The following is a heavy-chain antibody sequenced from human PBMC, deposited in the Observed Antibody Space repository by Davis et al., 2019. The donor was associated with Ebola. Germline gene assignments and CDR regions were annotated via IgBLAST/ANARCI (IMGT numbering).Heavy chain of an antibody. V-gene: IGHV3-30*18. Sequence: LKFSCAASGFTFTSYAITWFRQAPGKGLEWVAVISYDGSNKYYADSVKGRFTISRDNSKNTLYLQMNSLRAEDTAVYYCAKDGRVRGSMGYWGQGTLVTVSS. D-gene: IGHD3-10*01. CDR3: AKDGRVRGSMGY. J-gene: IGHJ4*02. CDR2: ISYDGSNK. CDR1: GFTFTSYA.